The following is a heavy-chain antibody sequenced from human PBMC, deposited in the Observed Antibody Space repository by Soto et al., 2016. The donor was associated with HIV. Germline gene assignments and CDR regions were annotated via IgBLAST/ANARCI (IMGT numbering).Heavy chain of an antibody. CDR2: IYSGGST. CDR1: GFTVSSNY. V-gene: IGHV3-66*01. J-gene: IGHJ4*02. D-gene: IGHD3-9*01. CDR3: ARDNGLGSGLGYFDY. Sequence: EVQLVESGGGLVQPGGSLRLSCAASGFTVSSNYMSWVRQAPGKGLEWVSVIYSGGSTYYADSVKGRFTISRDNSKNTLYLQMNSLRAEDTAVYYCARDNGLGSGLGYFDYVGPGNPGHRL.